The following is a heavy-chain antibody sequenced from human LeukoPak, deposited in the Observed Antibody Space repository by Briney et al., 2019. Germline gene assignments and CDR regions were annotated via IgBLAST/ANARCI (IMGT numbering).Heavy chain of an antibody. CDR2: ISGSGGST. D-gene: IGHD4-17*01. Sequence: GGSLRLSCTASGFTFGDYAMSWFRQAPGKGLEWVSAISGSGGSTYYADSVKGRFTISRDNSKNTLYLQMNSLRAEDTAVYYCAKDPLDHDYGDYEDHYYFDYWGQGTLVTVSS. CDR1: GFTFGDYA. CDR3: AKDPLDHDYGDYEDHYYFDY. V-gene: IGHV3-23*01. J-gene: IGHJ4*02.